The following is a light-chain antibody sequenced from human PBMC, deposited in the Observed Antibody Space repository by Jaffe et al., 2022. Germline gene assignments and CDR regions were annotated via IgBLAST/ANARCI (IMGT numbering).Light chain of an antibody. Sequence: DIQMTQSPSSLSASVGDRVTITCQASQDITNYLNWYQQKAGKAPKLLIYDASNLETGVPSRFSGGGSGTYFTLTISSLQPEDIGTYYCQQYDNLPRGTFGPGTKVDIK. V-gene: IGKV1-33*01. CDR1: QDITNY. CDR3: QQYDNLPRGT. CDR2: DAS. J-gene: IGKJ3*01.